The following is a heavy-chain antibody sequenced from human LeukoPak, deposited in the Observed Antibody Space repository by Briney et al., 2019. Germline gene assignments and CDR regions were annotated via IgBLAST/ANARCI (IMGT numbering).Heavy chain of an antibody. J-gene: IGHJ4*02. V-gene: IGHV3-11*01. Sequence: GGSLRLSCAASGFTFSDYYMSWIRQAPGKGLEWVSYISSSGSTIYYADSVKGRFTISRDNAKNSLYLQMNSLGAEDTAVYYCARESPLYYYDSSGYYDDYWGQGTLVTVSS. CDR3: ARESPLYYYDSSGYYDDY. CDR1: GFTFSDYY. D-gene: IGHD3-22*01. CDR2: ISSSGSTI.